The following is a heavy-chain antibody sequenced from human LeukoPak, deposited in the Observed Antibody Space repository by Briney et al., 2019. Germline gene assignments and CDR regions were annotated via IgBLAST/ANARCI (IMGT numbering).Heavy chain of an antibody. CDR2: ISSSSSYI. CDR3: ARDCSSTSCYLHY. V-gene: IGHV3-21*01. Sequence: GGSLRLSCAASGLTFSGYGMNWVRQARGKGLERVSSISSSSSYIYYADSVKGRFTISRDNAKNSLYLQMNSLRAEDTAVYYCARDCSSTSCYLHYWGQGTLVTVSS. D-gene: IGHD2-2*01. J-gene: IGHJ4*02. CDR1: GLTFSGYG.